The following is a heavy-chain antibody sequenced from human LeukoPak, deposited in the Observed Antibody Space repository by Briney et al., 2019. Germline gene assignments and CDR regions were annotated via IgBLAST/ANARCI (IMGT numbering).Heavy chain of an antibody. J-gene: IGHJ3*01. CDR2: ISGGGSA. D-gene: IGHD3-10*01. V-gene: IGHV3-23*01. Sequence: PGGSLRLSCAASGFAFNTYSMNWVRQAPGMGLQWVSVISGGGSAYYADSVKGRFTASRDNSRNAVYLQMNSLRVEDTAVYYCVKDQYSGSGSYPDAFDFWGQGTVVTVSS. CDR1: GFAFNTYS. CDR3: VKDQYSGSGSYPDAFDF.